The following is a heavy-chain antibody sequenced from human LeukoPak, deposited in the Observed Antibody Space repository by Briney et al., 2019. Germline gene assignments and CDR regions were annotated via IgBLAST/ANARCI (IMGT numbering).Heavy chain of an antibody. CDR2: IYSGGST. D-gene: IGHD6-13*01. Sequence: PGGSLRLSCAASGFTVSSNYMSWVRQAPGKGLEWVSVIYSGGSTYYADSVKGRFTISRDNSKNTLYLQMNSLRAEDTAVCYCAKDSAIAAAGDAFDIWGQGTMVTVSS. J-gene: IGHJ3*02. V-gene: IGHV3-66*01. CDR1: GFTVSSNY. CDR3: AKDSAIAAAGDAFDI.